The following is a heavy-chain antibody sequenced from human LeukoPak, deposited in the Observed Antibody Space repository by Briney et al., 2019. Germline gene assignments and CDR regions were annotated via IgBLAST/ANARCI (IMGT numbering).Heavy chain of an antibody. D-gene: IGHD6-13*01. V-gene: IGHV4-4*07. J-gene: IGHJ4*02. Sequence: SETLSLTCTVSGGSISSYYWSWIRQPAGKGLEWIGRIYTSGSTNYNPSLKSRVTMSVDTSKNQFSLKLSSVTAADTAVYYCARAGAANERARFDYWGQGTLVTVSS. CDR3: ARAGAANERARFDY. CDR1: GGSISSYY. CDR2: IYTSGST.